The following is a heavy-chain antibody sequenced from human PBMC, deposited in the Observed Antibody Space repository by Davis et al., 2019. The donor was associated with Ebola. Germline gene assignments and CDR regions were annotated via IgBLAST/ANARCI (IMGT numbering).Heavy chain of an antibody. V-gene: IGHV3-73*01. J-gene: IGHJ4*02. CDR3: TSSYCSGGSCYSVRFGY. CDR1: GFTFSASA. D-gene: IGHD2-15*01. Sequence: PGGSLRLSCAASGFTFSASAMHWVRQASGKGLEWVGRIRSKANSYATAYAASVKGRFTVSRDDSKNTAYLQMNSLKTEDTAVYYCTSSYCSGGSCYSVRFGYWGQGTLVTVSS. CDR2: IRSKANSYAT.